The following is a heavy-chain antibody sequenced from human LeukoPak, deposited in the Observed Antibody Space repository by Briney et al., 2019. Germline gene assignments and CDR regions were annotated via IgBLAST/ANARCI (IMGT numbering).Heavy chain of an antibody. CDR2: INHSGST. CDR3: ARLNYGDPFKFDY. D-gene: IGHD4-17*01. CDR1: GGSFSGYY. Sequence: SETLSLTCAVYGGSFSGYYWSWIRQPPGKGLEWIGEINHSGSTNYNPSLKSRVIISVDTSKNQFSLKLSSVTAADTAVYYCARLNYGDPFKFDYWGQGTLVTVSS. J-gene: IGHJ4*02. V-gene: IGHV4-34*01.